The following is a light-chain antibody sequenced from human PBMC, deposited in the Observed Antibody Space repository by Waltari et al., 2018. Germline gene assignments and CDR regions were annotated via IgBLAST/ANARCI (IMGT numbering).Light chain of an antibody. V-gene: IGKV1-17*01. CDR1: QGIRNG. Sequence: DIQMTQSPSSLSASVGDRVTITCRASQGIRNGLGWYQQQPRKAPKRLIYAASSLQSGVPSRFSGSGSGTEFTLTISSLQPEDFASYYCLQYNSYPWTFGQGTKVEIK. CDR2: AAS. CDR3: LQYNSYPWT. J-gene: IGKJ1*01.